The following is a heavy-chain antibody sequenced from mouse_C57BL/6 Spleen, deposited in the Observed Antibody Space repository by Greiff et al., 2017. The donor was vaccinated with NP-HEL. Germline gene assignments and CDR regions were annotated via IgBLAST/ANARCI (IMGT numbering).Heavy chain of an antibody. CDR3: ARSSGTWFDY. V-gene: IGHV1-80*01. J-gene: IGHJ2*01. CDR1: GYAFSSYW. Sequence: VQVVESGAELVKPGASVKISCKASGYAFSSYWMNWVKQRPGKGLEWIGQIYPGDGDTNYNGKFKGKATLTADKSSSTAYMQLSSLTSEDSAVYFCARSSGTWFDYWGQGTTLTVSS. D-gene: IGHD4-1*01. CDR2: IYPGDGDT.